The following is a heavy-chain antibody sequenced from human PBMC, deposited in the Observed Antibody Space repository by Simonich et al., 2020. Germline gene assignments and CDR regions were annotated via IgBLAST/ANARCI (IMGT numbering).Heavy chain of an antibody. V-gene: IGHV4-59*08. J-gene: IGHJ4*02. D-gene: IGHD5-12*01. CDR2: IYYRAST. CDR3: ARHDRWLQFYFDY. Sequence: QVQLQESGPGLVKPSETLSLTCTVSGGSISSYSWSWIRQPPGKGLEWIWNIYYRASTNYNPSLKSRVTISVDTSKNQFSLKLSSVTAADTAVYYCARHDRWLQFYFDYWGQGTLVTVSS. CDR1: GGSISSYS.